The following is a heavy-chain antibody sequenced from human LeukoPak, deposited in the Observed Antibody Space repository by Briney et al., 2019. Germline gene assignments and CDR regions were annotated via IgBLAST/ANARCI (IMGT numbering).Heavy chain of an antibody. D-gene: IGHD6-6*01. CDR2: IYNGGTT. V-gene: IGHV3-66*02. Sequence: GGSLRLSCAASGVTSNYMTWVRQAPGKGLEWVSVIYNGGTTYYSDSVKGRFTISRDNSKSTLFVYLQMNSLRTDDTALYYCAGGGEAARSLAYWGQGALVTVSS. CDR3: AGGGEAARSLAY. CDR1: GVTSNY. J-gene: IGHJ4*02.